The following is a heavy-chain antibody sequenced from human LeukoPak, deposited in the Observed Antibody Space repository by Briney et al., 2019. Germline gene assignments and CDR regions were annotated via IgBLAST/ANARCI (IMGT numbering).Heavy chain of an antibody. J-gene: IGHJ4*02. V-gene: IGHV1-69*13. CDR3: ASHSSGYYLGFDY. D-gene: IGHD3-22*01. CDR1: GGTFSSYA. Sequence: SVKVSCKASGGTFSSYAISWVRPAPGQGLEWMGGIIPIFGTANYAQKFQGRVTITADESTSTAYMELSSLRSEDTAVYYCASHSSGYYLGFDYWGQGTLVTVSS. CDR2: IIPIFGTA.